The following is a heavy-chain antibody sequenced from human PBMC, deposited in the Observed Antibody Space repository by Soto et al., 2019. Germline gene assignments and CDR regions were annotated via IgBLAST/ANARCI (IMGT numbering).Heavy chain of an antibody. J-gene: IGHJ5*02. V-gene: IGHV1-46*01. Sequence: QVQLVQSGAEVKKPGASVKVSCKASGYTFTSYYMHWVRQAPGQGLEWMGIINPSGGSTSYAHKFQGRVTMTRDTSTSTVYMELSSLRSEDTAVYYCARVAAGGVAARSHWFDPWGQGTLVTVSS. CDR3: ARVAAGGVAARSHWFDP. CDR1: GYTFTSYY. D-gene: IGHD6-6*01. CDR2: INPSGGST.